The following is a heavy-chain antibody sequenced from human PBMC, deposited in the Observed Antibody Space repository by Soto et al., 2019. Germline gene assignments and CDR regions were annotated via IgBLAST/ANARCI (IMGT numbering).Heavy chain of an antibody. V-gene: IGHV1-2*04. J-gene: IGHJ6*02. CDR1: GYTFTGYY. CDR2: INPDSGGT. CDR3: ARDGGDYYDSSGYYYYYYGMGV. D-gene: IGHD3-22*01. Sequence: ASVKVSCKASGYTFTGYYMHWVRQAPGQGLEWMGWINPDSGGTNYAQKFQGWVTMTRDTSISTAYMELSRLRSDDTAVYYCARDGGDYYDSSGYYYYYYGMGVWGQGTTVTVSS.